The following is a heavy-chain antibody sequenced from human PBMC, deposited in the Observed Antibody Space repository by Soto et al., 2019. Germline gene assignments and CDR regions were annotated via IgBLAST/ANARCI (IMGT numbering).Heavy chain of an antibody. V-gene: IGHV1-18*01. CDR1: GYSFSNYG. Sequence: QVQLLQSGAEVKKPGASVKVSCKVSGYSFSNYGITWVRQAPGQELEWMEWISVYDGKTAYAQKVQDRVTVTIDTSTSIAYIELGSLRSDDTAVYHCARAVTYSVGARLDYWGEGTLVTVSS. CDR3: ARAVTYSVGARLDY. D-gene: IGHD1-26*01. J-gene: IGHJ4*02. CDR2: ISVYDGKT.